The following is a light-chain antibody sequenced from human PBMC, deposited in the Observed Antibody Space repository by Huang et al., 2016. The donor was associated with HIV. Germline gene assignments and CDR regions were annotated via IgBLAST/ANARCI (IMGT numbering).Light chain of an antibody. J-gene: IGKJ5*01. Sequence: QLTQSPPSLSASVGDTIIISCRASQAIGTSLAWYQQKTGMAPKLLISGASTLQTGVPSRFSGDSAGTCFTLFITCLQPEDFATYYCQQLHTYPITCGQGTRLDIK. CDR3: QQLHTYPIT. V-gene: IGKV1-13*02. CDR2: GAS. CDR1: QAIGTS.